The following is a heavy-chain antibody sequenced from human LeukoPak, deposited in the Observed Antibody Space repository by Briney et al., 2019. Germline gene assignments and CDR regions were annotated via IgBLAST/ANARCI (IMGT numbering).Heavy chain of an antibody. D-gene: IGHD1-26*01. CDR1: GFTFGDYA. Sequence: PGGSLRLSCTASGFTFGDYAMSWFRQAPGKGLEWVGFIRSKAYGGTTEYAASVKGRFTISRDDPKSIAYLQVNSLKTEDTAVYYCTTDGVGVEGATYDNWGQGTLVSVSS. CDR3: TTDGVGVEGATYDN. J-gene: IGHJ4*02. CDR2: IRSKAYGGTT. V-gene: IGHV3-49*03.